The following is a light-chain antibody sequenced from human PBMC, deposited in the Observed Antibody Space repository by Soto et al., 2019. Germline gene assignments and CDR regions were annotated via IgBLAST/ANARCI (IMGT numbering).Light chain of an antibody. CDR1: QSISSSY. Sequence: EIVLTQSPGTLSLSPGERATLSCRASQSISSSYLAWYQQRPGQAPRLLIYGASSRATGIPDRFSGSGSGTDFTLTISTLEPEDFAVYYCQQHGSSLWTFGQGTKVEIK. J-gene: IGKJ1*01. V-gene: IGKV3-20*01. CDR3: QQHGSSLWT. CDR2: GAS.